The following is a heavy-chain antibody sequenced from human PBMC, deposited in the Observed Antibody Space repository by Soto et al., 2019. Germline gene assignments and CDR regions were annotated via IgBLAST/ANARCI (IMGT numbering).Heavy chain of an antibody. CDR1: GYTFTSYG. V-gene: IGHV1-18*01. J-gene: IGHJ6*02. CDR3: ARGGGDIVLVPAAFFYYYGMNV. D-gene: IGHD2-2*01. CDR2: INAYNGDT. Sequence: QVQLVQSGAEVKKPGASMKVSCKASGYTFTSYGINWVRQAPGQGLEWMGWINAYNGDTKYAQKLQGRVTMTTDTSTSTAYMELRSLRSDDTAVYYCARGGGDIVLVPAAFFYYYGMNVWGQGTTVTVSS.